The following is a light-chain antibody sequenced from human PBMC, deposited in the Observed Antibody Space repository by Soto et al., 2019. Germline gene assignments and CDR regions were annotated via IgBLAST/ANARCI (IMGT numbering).Light chain of an antibody. Sequence: QSVLTQPASVSGSPGQSITISCTGTSSDVGAYNYVSWYQQYPGRAPKVIIFEVRKRPSGVSTRFSGSKSGDTASLTISGLQAEDEADYYCSSYRGSTTFVFGTGTKVTVL. CDR3: SSYRGSTTFV. V-gene: IGLV2-14*01. CDR1: SSDVGAYNY. J-gene: IGLJ1*01. CDR2: EVR.